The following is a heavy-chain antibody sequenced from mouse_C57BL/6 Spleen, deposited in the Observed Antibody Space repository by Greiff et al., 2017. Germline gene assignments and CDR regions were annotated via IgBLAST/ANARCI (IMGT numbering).Heavy chain of an antibody. CDR1: GYTFTDYY. CDR3: ARSDNWDSAWFAY. J-gene: IGHJ3*01. V-gene: IGHV1-26*01. CDR2: INPNNGGT. Sequence: EVQLQQSGPELVKPGASVKISCKASGYTFTDYYMNWVKQSHGKSLEWIGDINPNNGGTSYNQKFKGKATLTVDKSSSTAYMELRSLTSEDSAVYYCARSDNWDSAWFAYWGQGTLVTVSA. D-gene: IGHD4-1*02.